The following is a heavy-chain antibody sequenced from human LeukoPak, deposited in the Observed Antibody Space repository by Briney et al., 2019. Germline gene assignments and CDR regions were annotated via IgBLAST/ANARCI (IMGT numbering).Heavy chain of an antibody. CDR1: GFTFSSYA. CDR3: AAQGYCSDGSCS. D-gene: IGHD2-15*01. CDR2: ISGSGGST. J-gene: IGHJ5*02. V-gene: IGHV3-23*01. Sequence: QTGGSLRLSCAASGFTFSSYAMSWVRQAPGKGLEWVSAISGSGGSTYYADSVKGRFTISRDNAKNSLYLQMNSLRAEDTAFYYCAAQGYCSDGSCSWGQGTLVTVSS.